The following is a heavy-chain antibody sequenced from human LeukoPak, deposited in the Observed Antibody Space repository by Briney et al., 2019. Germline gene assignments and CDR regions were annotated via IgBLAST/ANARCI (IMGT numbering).Heavy chain of an antibody. Sequence: SETLSLTCAVYGGSFSGYYWSWIRQPPGKGLEWIGEINHSGSTNYNPSLKSRVTISVDTSKNQFSLKLSSVTAADTAVYYCARPGGWDASDIWGQGTMVTVSS. CDR2: INHSGST. D-gene: IGHD1-14*01. CDR1: GGSFSGYY. J-gene: IGHJ3*02. V-gene: IGHV4-34*01. CDR3: ARPGGWDASDI.